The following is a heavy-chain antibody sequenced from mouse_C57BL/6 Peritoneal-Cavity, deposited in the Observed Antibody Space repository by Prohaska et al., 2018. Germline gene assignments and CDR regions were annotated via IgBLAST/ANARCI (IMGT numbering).Heavy chain of an antibody. CDR2: IYPGNSDT. D-gene: IGHD1-1*01. V-gene: IGHV1-5*01. Sequence: EVQLQQSGTVLARPGASVKMSCKTSGYTFTSYWMHWVKQRPGQGLEWIGAIYPGNSDTSYNQKFKGKAKQSAATSACTAYMELSSLTNEDSAVYYCTSLVITTVVAPFAYWGQGTLVTVSA. CDR1: GYTFTSYW. J-gene: IGHJ3*01. CDR3: TSLVITTVVAPFAY.